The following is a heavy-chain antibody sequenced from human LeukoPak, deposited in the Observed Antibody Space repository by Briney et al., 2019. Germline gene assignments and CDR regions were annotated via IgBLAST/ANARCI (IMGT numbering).Heavy chain of an antibody. CDR2: ISSSTNYI. Sequence: GGSLRLSCAASGFMFSGYWMTWVRQAPGKGLEWVSSISSSTNYIYYADSVKGRFTISRDNAKNSLYLQMNNLRAEDTAVYFCARDRQGYYSHDYWGQGALVTVSS. D-gene: IGHD2-15*01. CDR3: ARDRQGYYSHDY. J-gene: IGHJ4*02. V-gene: IGHV3-21*01. CDR1: GFMFSGYW.